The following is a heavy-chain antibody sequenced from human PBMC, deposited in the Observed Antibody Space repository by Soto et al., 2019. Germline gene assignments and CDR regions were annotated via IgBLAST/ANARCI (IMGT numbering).Heavy chain of an antibody. J-gene: IGHJ4*02. CDR3: ARDLHGDPYY. CDR2: ISAYNGNT. CDR1: GYTFTSYG. D-gene: IGHD4-17*01. Sequence: QVQLVQSGAEVKKPGASVKDSCKASGYTFTSYGISWVRQAPGQGLEWMGWISAYNGNTNYAQKLKGIVTLTSDTSTSTADTELRRLRADDTAVYYCARDLHGDPYYWGQGTLVNVSS. V-gene: IGHV1-18*01.